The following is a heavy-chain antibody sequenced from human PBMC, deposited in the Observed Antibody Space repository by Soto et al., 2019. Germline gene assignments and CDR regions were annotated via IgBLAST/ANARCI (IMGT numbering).Heavy chain of an antibody. CDR1: GFSLTTAGAG. D-gene: IGHD4-17*01. Sequence: QITLKESGPTLVNPTQTLTLTCTFSGFSLTTAGAGVGWIRQPPGKALEWLALIYWNGDTRYSPSLKSRLTVTKDASKNQVVLSMTNMDPVDTATYYCAHRGYGNYPRDNWFDPWGQGILVIVSS. J-gene: IGHJ5*02. V-gene: IGHV2-5*01. CDR2: IYWNGDT. CDR3: AHRGYGNYPRDNWFDP.